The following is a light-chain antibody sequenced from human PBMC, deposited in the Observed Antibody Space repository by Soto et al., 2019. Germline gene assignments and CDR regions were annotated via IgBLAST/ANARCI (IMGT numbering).Light chain of an antibody. J-gene: IGLJ2*01. CDR3: TSWTTSTTMI. Sequence: SALTQPASVSGSPGQSITISCSGTSSDIGAYNFVSWYQQHPDKAPKLMLYDVNIRPSGVSNRFSGSKSGNTASLTISGLQAEDEADYYCTSWTTSTTMIFGGGTKLTVL. CDR1: SSDIGAYNF. V-gene: IGLV2-14*03. CDR2: DVN.